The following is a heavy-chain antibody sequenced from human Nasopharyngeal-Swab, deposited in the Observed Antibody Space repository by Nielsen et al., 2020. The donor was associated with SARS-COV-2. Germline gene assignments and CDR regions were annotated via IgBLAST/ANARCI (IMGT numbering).Heavy chain of an antibody. CDR1: GSTFGDYA. Sequence: GESLKISCTASGSTFGDYAMSWFRQAPGKGLEWVGFIRSKAYGGTTEYAASVKGRFTISRDDSKSIAYLQMNSLKTEDTAVYYCTRVSGHWYFDLWGRGTLVTVSS. V-gene: IGHV3-49*03. J-gene: IGHJ2*01. CDR2: IRSKAYGGTT. CDR3: TRVSGHWYFDL.